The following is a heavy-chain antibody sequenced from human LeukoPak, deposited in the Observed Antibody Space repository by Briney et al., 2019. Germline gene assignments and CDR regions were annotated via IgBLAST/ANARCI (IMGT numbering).Heavy chain of an antibody. CDR2: ISGSGGST. D-gene: IGHD3-10*01. CDR3: VKAGRSSGTNWFDP. V-gene: IGHV3-23*01. Sequence: GGSLRLSCAASGFTFSSYAMSWVRQAPGKGLEWVSAISGSGGSTYYVDSVKGRFTISRDNSKNTLYLQMNSLRAEDTAVYYCVKAGRSSGTNWFDPWGQGTLVTVSS. J-gene: IGHJ5*02. CDR1: GFTFSSYA.